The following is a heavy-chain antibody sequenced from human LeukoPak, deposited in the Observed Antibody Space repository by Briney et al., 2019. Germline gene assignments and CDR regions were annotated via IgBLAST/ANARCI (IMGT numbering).Heavy chain of an antibody. CDR2: ISSSSSTI. V-gene: IGHV3-48*01. Sequence: PGGSLRLSCAASGFTFSSYSMNWVRQAPGKGLEWVSYISSSSSTIYYADSVKGRFTISRDNAKNSLYLQMNSLRAEDTAVYYCARKTGGSSSWYSDYWGQGTLVTVSS. CDR3: ARKTGGSSSWYSDY. D-gene: IGHD6-13*01. J-gene: IGHJ4*02. CDR1: GFTFSSYS.